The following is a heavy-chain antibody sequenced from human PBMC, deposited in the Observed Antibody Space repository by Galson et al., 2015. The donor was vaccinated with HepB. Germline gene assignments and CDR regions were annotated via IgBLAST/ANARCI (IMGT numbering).Heavy chain of an antibody. D-gene: IGHD3-10*01. J-gene: IGHJ4*02. CDR1: GFTFSSYA. Sequence: SLRLSCAASGFTFSSYAMSWVRQAPGKGLEWVSAISGSGGSTYYADSVKGRFTISRDNSENTLYLQMNSLRAEDTAVYYCAKGPMYYYGSGSYYYFDYWGQGTLVTVSS. V-gene: IGHV3-23*01. CDR3: AKGPMYYYGSGSYYYFDY. CDR2: ISGSGGST.